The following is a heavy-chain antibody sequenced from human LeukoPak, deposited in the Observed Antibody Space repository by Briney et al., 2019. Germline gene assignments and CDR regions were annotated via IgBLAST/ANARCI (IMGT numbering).Heavy chain of an antibody. D-gene: IGHD2-15*01. CDR2: ISSNGGST. V-gene: IGHV3-64*01. CDR1: GFTFSSYA. J-gene: IGHJ6*02. Sequence: GGSLRLSCAASGFTFSSYAMHWVRQAPGKGLEYVSAISSNGGSTYYANSVKGRFTISRDTSKNTLYLRMNSLRAEDTAVYYCARPYCSGGSCYYYGLDVWGQGTTVTVSS. CDR3: ARPYCSGGSCYYYGLDV.